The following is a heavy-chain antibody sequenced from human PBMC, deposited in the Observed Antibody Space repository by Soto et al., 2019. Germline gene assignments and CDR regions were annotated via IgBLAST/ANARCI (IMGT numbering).Heavy chain of an antibody. J-gene: IGHJ6*02. Sequence: GGSLRLSCAASGFTFSSYEMNWVRQAPGKGLEWVSYISSSGSTIYYADSVKGRFTISRDNAKNSLYLQMSSLRAEDTAVYYCARDRMEISDENYYYYYGMDVWGQGTTVTVSS. D-gene: IGHD2-8*01. CDR3: ARDRMEISDENYYYYYGMDV. CDR1: GFTFSSYE. V-gene: IGHV3-48*03. CDR2: ISSSGSTI.